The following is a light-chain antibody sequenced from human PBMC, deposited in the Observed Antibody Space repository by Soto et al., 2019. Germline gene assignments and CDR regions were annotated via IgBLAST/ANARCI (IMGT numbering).Light chain of an antibody. CDR3: QQYGRSPLT. Sequence: ELVLTQSPGTLSLSPGERATLSCRASQSVSSNNLAWYQQRPGQAPRVVIYGASTRATGIPERFSGSGSGTDFTLTISRLEPEDFGVYYCQQYGRSPLTFGPGTKVDIK. J-gene: IGKJ3*01. CDR1: QSVSSNN. V-gene: IGKV3-20*01. CDR2: GAS.